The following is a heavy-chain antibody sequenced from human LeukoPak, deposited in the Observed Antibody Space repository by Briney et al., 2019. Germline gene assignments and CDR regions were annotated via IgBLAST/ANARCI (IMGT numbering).Heavy chain of an antibody. CDR2: FYYSGST. CDR1: GGSVSSSTYY. J-gene: IGHJ3*02. Sequence: SSETLSLTCTVSGGSVSSSTYYWGWIRQPPGKVLEWIGSFYYSGSTYYNPSLKDRVTISVDTSKNQFSLKLSSVTAADTAVYYCARGPIRVTTITPAKAFDIWGQGTMVTVSS. CDR3: ARGPIRVTTITPAKAFDI. D-gene: IGHD5-12*01. V-gene: IGHV4-39*01.